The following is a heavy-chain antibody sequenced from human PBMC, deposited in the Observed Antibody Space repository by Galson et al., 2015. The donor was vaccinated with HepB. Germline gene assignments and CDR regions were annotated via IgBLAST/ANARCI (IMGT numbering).Heavy chain of an antibody. CDR1: GFTFTSYA. D-gene: IGHD6-25*01. CDR2: LTEGGDKT. V-gene: IGHV3-23*01. CDR3: TRRGLQREFDY. J-gene: IGHJ4*02. Sequence: SLRLSCAASGFTFTSYAMRWVRQAPGKGLEWISSLTEGGDKTFYADSVKGRFTISRYNSKNTLYLQMNSLRAEDTALYYCTRRGLQREFDYWGQGTLVTVSS.